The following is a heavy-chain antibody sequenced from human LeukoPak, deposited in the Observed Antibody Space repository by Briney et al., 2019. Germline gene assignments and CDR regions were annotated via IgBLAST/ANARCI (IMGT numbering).Heavy chain of an antibody. V-gene: IGHV3-74*01. Sequence: GGSLRLSCAASGFTFSGYWMHWVRQAPGEGLVWVSLINSDGFYADFVKGRFTISRDNAKNSLYLQMNSLRAEDTAVYYCARSYYELAYDMDVWGQGTTVTVSS. CDR1: GFTFSGYW. CDR2: INSDG. CDR3: ARSYYELAYDMDV. J-gene: IGHJ6*02. D-gene: IGHD3-3*01.